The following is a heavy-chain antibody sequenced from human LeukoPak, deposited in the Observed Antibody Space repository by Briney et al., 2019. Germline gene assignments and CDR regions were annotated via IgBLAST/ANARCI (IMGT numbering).Heavy chain of an antibody. D-gene: IGHD6-13*01. CDR2: ISGSGGST. J-gene: IGHJ3*02. Sequence: GASLRLSCAASGFTFSSYAMSWARQAPGKGLEWVSAISGSGGSTYYADSVKGRFTISRDNSKNTLYLQMNSLRAEDTAVYYCAKDRGYSSSWYRGFGAFDIWGQGTMVTVSS. CDR1: GFTFSSYA. CDR3: AKDRGYSSSWYRGFGAFDI. V-gene: IGHV3-23*01.